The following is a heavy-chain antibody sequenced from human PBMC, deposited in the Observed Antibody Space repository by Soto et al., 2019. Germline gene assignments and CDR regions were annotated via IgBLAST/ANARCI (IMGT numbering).Heavy chain of an antibody. CDR2: IYHSGNT. J-gene: IGHJ4*02. CDR3: ARDQGIASSGPFDY. V-gene: IGHV4-59*01. D-gene: IGHD6-13*01. Sequence: TPSLTCTVSGDSISNYYWSWIRQAPGKGLEWIGFIYHSGNTNYNPSLKSRITMSIDTSKSQFSLKLNSVTAADTAVYYCARDQGIASSGPFDYWGPGTLVTVSS. CDR1: GDSISNYY.